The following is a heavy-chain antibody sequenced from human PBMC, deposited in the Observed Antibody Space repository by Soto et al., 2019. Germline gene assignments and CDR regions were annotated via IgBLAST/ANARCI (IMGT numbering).Heavy chain of an antibody. V-gene: IGHV3-30*04. CDR1: GFTFSSYA. D-gene: IGHD3-3*01. CDR3: ARVVNDFWSGYEFDY. CDR2: ISYDGRNE. Sequence: QVQLVESGGGVVRPGGSLRLSCAASGFTFSSYAMHWVRQAPGKGLEWVAFISYDGRNEYYADSVEGRFTISRDKSKNTLYLPMNSLRTEDTATYYCARVVNDFWSGYEFDYWGQGILVTVSS. J-gene: IGHJ4*02.